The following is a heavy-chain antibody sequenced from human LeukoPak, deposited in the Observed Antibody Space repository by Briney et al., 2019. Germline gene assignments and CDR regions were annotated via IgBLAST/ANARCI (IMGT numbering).Heavy chain of an antibody. J-gene: IGHJ6*03. Sequence: SETLSLTCTVSGGSISSANYYWSWIRQPAGKGLEWIGRIYTSGSTNYNPSLKSRVTISVDTSKNQFSLRLNSVTAADTAVYYCARKYSSSWYEDYYYMDVWGKGTTVTVSS. CDR2: IYTSGST. V-gene: IGHV4-61*02. CDR3: ARKYSSSWYEDYYYMDV. D-gene: IGHD6-13*01. CDR1: GGSISSANYY.